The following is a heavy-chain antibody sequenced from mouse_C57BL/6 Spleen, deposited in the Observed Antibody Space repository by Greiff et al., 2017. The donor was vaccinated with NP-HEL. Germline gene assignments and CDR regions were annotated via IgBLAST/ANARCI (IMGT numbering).Heavy chain of an antibody. CDR1: GYTFTDYY. V-gene: IGHV1-76*01. CDR2: IYPGSGNT. Sequence: VQLQQSGAELVRPGASVKLSCKASGYTFTDYYINWVKQRPGQGLEWIARIYPGSGNTYYNEKFKGKATLTAEKSSSTAYMQLSSLTSEDSAVYFCAIYDYVYFDYWGQGTTLTVSS. J-gene: IGHJ2*01. D-gene: IGHD2-4*01. CDR3: AIYDYVYFDY.